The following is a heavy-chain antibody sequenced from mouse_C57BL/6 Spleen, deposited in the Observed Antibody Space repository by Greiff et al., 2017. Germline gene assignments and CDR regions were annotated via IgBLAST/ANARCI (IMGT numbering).Heavy chain of an antibody. J-gene: IGHJ4*01. Sequence: VKLMESGAELVRPGTSVKMSCKASGYTFTNYWIGWAKQRPGHGLEWIGDIYPGGGYTNYNEKFKGKATLTADKSSSTAYMQFSSLTSEDSAIYYCARSYYGSSWGDYWGQGTSVTVSS. CDR3: ARSYYGSSWGDY. V-gene: IGHV1-63*01. CDR2: IYPGGGYT. D-gene: IGHD1-1*01. CDR1: GYTFTNYW.